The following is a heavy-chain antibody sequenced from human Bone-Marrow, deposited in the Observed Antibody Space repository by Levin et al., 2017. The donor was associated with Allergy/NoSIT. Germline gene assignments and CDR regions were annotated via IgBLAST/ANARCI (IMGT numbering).Heavy chain of an antibody. Sequence: FSFFSLLLLLSSWGWIRQPPGKGLEWIGSIYYSGSTYYNPSLKSRVTISVYTSKNQFSLKLSSVTAADTAVYYCASTTNTAMVNGLYFDYWGQGTLVTVSS. D-gene: IGHD5-18*01. J-gene: IGHJ4*02. CDR3: ASTTNTAMVNGLYFDY. CDR2: IYYSGST. CDR1: FFSLLLLLSS. V-gene: IGHV4-39*01.